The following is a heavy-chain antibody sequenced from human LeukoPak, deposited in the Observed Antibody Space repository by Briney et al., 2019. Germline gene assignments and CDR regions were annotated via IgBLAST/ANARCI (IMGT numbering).Heavy chain of an antibody. V-gene: IGHV4-4*02. CDR2: IYHSGST. CDR1: GGSISSSNW. J-gene: IGHJ4*02. CDR3: ARGLSLLGSEEGLPLGY. D-gene: IGHD2-21*01. Sequence: SGTLSLTCAVSGGSISSSNWWSWVRQPPGKGLEWIGEIYHSGSTNYNPSLKSRVTISVDKSKNQFSLKLSSVTAADTAVYYCARGLSLLGSEEGLPLGYWGQGSLVTVSS.